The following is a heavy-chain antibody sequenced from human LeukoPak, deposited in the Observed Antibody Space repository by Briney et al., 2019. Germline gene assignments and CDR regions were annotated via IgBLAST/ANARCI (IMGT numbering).Heavy chain of an antibody. J-gene: IGHJ3*02. CDR1: GGTFSSYA. CDR2: IIPIFGTA. D-gene: IGHD3-3*01. CDR3: ARGNYRDYEFWSGELNAFDI. Sequence: SVKVSCKASGGTFSSYAISWVRQAPGQGLEWMGRIIPIFGTANYAQKFQGRVTITTDESTSTAYMELSSLRSEDTAVYYCARGNYRDYEFWSGELNAFDIWGQGTMVTVSS. V-gene: IGHV1-69*05.